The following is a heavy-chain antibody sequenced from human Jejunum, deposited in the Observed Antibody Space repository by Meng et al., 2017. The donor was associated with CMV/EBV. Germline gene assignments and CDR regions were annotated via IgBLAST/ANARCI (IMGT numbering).Heavy chain of an antibody. CDR1: GSAFSNSA. D-gene: IGHD1-26*01. CDR2: IIPVYDRT. V-gene: IGHV1-69*04. Sequence: CKASGSAFSNSAPSWVRQAPGQGLEWMGNIIPVYDRTNYAQKFQGRVTITADRSTNTAYMELSSLRSDDTAIYYCARGLGGTSDYWGQGTLVTVSS. J-gene: IGHJ4*02. CDR3: ARGLGGTSDY.